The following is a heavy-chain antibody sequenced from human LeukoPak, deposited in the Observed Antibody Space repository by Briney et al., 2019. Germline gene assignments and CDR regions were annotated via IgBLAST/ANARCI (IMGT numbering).Heavy chain of an antibody. Sequence: ASVKVSCKVSGYTLTELSMYWVRQAPGKGLEWMGGFDPEDGETIYAQKFQGRVTMTEDTSTDTAYMELSSLRSEDTAVYYCATVPYRHMIVVNYFDYWGQGTLVTVSS. D-gene: IGHD3-22*01. CDR3: ATVPYRHMIVVNYFDY. J-gene: IGHJ4*02. V-gene: IGHV1-24*01. CDR1: GYTLTELS. CDR2: FDPEDGET.